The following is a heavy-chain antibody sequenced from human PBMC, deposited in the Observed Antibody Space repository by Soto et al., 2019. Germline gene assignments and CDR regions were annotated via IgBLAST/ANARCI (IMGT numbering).Heavy chain of an antibody. Sequence: EVQLLESGGGLVQPGGSLRLSCAASGFTFGSYAMSWVRQAPGKGLEWVSLISGTGDSSEYANSVKGRFTISRDYSKTTVFLQMNSLRAEDTAVYFCAKKDRLYGVAIAFDSWGQGTLVTVSS. CDR3: AKKDRLYGVAIAFDS. D-gene: IGHD2-21*01. J-gene: IGHJ4*02. V-gene: IGHV3-23*01. CDR1: GFTFGSYA. CDR2: ISGTGDSS.